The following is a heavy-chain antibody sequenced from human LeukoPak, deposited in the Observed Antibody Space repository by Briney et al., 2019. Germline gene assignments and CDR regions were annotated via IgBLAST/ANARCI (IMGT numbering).Heavy chain of an antibody. CDR2: INHSGST. CDR1: GGSFSGYY. CDR3: ARDNIVVVPAAHRHYYYGMDV. Sequence: PSETLSLTCAVYGGSFSGYYWSWIRQPPGKGLEWIGEINHSGSTNYNPSLKSRVTISVDTSKNQFSLKLSSVTAADTAVYYCARDNIVVVPAAHRHYYYGMDVWGQGTTVTVSS. D-gene: IGHD2-2*01. J-gene: IGHJ6*02. V-gene: IGHV4-34*01.